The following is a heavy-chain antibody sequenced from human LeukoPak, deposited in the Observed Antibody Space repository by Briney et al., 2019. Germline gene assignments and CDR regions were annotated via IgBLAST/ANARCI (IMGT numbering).Heavy chain of an antibody. V-gene: IGHV3-74*01. CDR3: ARGPNSNWSGLDF. D-gene: IGHD6-6*01. J-gene: IGHJ4*02. CDR1: GFSFSGHW. Sequence: GGSLRLSCTASGFSFSGHWMHWARQLPGKGLVWASRISPTGSTTSYADSVKGRFTVSRDNAKNTLYLQVNNLRAEDTAVYYCARGPNSNWSGLDFWGQGTLLTVSS. CDR2: ISPTGSTT.